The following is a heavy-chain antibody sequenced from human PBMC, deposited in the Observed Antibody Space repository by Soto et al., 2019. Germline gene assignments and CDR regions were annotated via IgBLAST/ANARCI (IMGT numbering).Heavy chain of an antibody. CDR2: IFYSGST. J-gene: IGHJ4*02. Sequence: SETLSLTCTVSGGSISNYYWSWIRQPPGRGLEWIGHIFYSGSTNYNPALKSRVTISVDTSESQFSLKLSSVTAADTAVYYCAKDSGYNYGYFRWYRGPFDYWGQGTLVTVSS. CDR1: GGSISNYY. CDR3: AKDSGYNYGYFRWYRGPFDY. D-gene: IGHD5-18*01. V-gene: IGHV4-59*01.